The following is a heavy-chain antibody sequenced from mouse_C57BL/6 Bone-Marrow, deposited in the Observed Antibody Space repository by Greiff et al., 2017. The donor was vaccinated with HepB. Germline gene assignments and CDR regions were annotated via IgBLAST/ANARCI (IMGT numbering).Heavy chain of an antibody. D-gene: IGHD1-1*01. CDR1: GFTFSDYY. CDR2: ISNGGGST. J-gene: IGHJ1*03. Sequence: EVKLVESGGGLVQPGGSLKLSCAASGFTFSDYYMYWVRQTPEKRLEWVAYISNGGGSTYYPDTVKGRFTISRDNAKNTLYLQMSRLKSEDTAMYYCAINYYGSSSSLYWYFDVWGTGTTVTVSS. CDR3: AINYYGSSSSLYWYFDV. V-gene: IGHV5-12*01.